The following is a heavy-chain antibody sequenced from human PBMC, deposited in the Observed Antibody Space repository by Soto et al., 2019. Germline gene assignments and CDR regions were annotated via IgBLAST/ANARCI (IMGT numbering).Heavy chain of an antibody. CDR1: GGPIKTGDYY. D-gene: IGHD3-10*01. CDR3: ARAGFSYGHLLF. Sequence: SSETLSLTCNVSGGPIKTGDYYWSWIRQPPGKGLEWIGYVFYSGATNYSPSLKSRAAISMDTSKNQFSLSLTSVTAADTAVYYCARAGFSYGHLLFWGQGIRVTVSS. V-gene: IGHV4-30-4*01. CDR2: VFYSGAT. J-gene: IGHJ4*02.